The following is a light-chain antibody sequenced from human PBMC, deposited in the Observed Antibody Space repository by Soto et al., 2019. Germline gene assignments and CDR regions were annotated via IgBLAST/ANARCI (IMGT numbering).Light chain of an antibody. CDR2: GAS. CDR1: QSVSNNY. CDR3: QQYTGPPTT. J-gene: IGKJ5*01. V-gene: IGKV3-20*01. Sequence: SCRASQSVSNNYLAWYQQKPGQAPRLLIYGASNRATGIPDRFSGSGSGTDFTLTITRLEPEDSAVYFCQQYTGPPTTFGQGTRLEI.